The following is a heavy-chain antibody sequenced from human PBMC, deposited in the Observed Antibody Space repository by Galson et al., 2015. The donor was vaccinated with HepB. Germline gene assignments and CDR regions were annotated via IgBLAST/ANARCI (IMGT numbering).Heavy chain of an antibody. J-gene: IGHJ6*03. CDR1: GFTFSSYW. Sequence: SLRLSCAASGFTFSSYWMSWVRQAPGKGLEWVANIKQDGSEKYYVDSVKGRFTISRDNAKNSLYLQMNSLRAEDTAVYYCARITSRLVVYATEPYYYYYMDVWGKGTTVTVSS. CDR2: IKQDGSEK. V-gene: IGHV3-7*01. CDR3: ARITSRLVVYATEPYYYYYMDV. D-gene: IGHD2-8*02.